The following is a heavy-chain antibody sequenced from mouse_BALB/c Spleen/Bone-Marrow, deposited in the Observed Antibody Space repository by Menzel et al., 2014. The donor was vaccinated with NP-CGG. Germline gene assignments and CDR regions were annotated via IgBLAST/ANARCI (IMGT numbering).Heavy chain of an antibody. D-gene: IGHD2-14*01. J-gene: IGHJ3*01. V-gene: IGHV1-69*01. CDR1: GHTFTDYW. CDR2: IDTSDSYT. Sequence: LVESGAELVMPGASVKMSCKASGHTFTDYWMHRVKQRPGQGLEWIGAIDTSDSYTSYNQKFKGKATLTVDESSSTAYMQLSSLTSEDSAVYYCARSDYRFDPLPYWGQGTLVTVSA. CDR3: ARSDYRFDPLPY.